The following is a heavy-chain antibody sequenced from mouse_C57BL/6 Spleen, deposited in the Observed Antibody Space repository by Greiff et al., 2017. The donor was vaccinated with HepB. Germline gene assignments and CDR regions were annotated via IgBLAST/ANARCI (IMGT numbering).Heavy chain of an antibody. J-gene: IGHJ3*01. CDR2: ISDGGSYT. V-gene: IGHV5-4*03. D-gene: IGHD1-1*01. CDR1: GFTFSSYA. Sequence: EVKLMESGGGLVKPGGSLKLSCAASGFTFSSYAMSWVRQTPEKRLEWVATISDGGSYTYYPDNVKGRFTISRDNAKNNLYLQMSHLKSEDTAMYYCARPRSNCYGSSHQAWFAYWGQGTLVTVSA. CDR3: ARPRSNCYGSSHQAWFAY.